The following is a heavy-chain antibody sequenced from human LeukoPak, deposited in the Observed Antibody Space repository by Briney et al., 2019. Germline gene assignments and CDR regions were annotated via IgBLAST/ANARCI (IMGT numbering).Heavy chain of an antibody. CDR3: ARVRIAAADTSYYYYYGMDV. J-gene: IGHJ6*02. D-gene: IGHD6-13*01. V-gene: IGHV4-59*01. CDR2: IYYSGST. Sequence: PSETLSLTCTVSGGSISSYYWSWIRQPPGKGLEWIGHIYYSGSTNYNPSLKSRVTISVDTSKNQFSLKLSSVTAADTAVYYCARVRIAAADTSYYYYYGMDVWGQGTTVTVSS. CDR1: GGSISSYY.